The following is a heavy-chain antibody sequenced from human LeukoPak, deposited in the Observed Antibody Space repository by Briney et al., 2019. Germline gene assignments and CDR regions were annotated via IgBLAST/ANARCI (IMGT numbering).Heavy chain of an antibody. Sequence: GGSLRLSXAASGFTFSSYAMSWVRQAPGKGLEWVSAISGSGGSTYYADSVKGRFTISRDNSKNTLYLQMNGLRAEDTAVYYCARAGGYYDSSGYLDAFDIWGQGTMVTVSS. CDR2: ISGSGGST. V-gene: IGHV3-23*01. D-gene: IGHD3-22*01. J-gene: IGHJ3*02. CDR1: GFTFSSYA. CDR3: ARAGGYYDSSGYLDAFDI.